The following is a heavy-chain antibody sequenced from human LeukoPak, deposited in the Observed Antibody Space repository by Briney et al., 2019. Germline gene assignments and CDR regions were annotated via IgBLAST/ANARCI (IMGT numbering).Heavy chain of an antibody. CDR1: GGSFSGYY. CDR3: AESGYSYGSPFLDY. CDR2: INHSGST. V-gene: IGHV4-34*01. Sequence: SETLSLTCAVYGGSFSGYYWSWIRQPPGKGLEWIGEINHSGSTNYNPSLKSRVTISVDTSKNQFSLKLSSVTAADTAVYYCAESGYSYGSPFLDYWGQGTLVTVSS. J-gene: IGHJ4*02. D-gene: IGHD5-18*01.